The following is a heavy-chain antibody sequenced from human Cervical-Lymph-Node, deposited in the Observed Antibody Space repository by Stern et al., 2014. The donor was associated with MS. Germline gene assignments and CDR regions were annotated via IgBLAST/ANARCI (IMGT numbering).Heavy chain of an antibody. CDR3: ARSGYYGIDV. CDR1: GDSVSSEEYY. CDR2: IYYRGRP. V-gene: IGHV4-61*08. Sequence: QVQLQESGPGLVRPSETLSLTCTASGDSVSSEEYYWSWIRQSPGKDLEWIGYIYYRGRPNYNPSLKSRLTISIETHKNQFSLKLISGTAADTAVYYCARSGYYGIDVWGQGTTVIVSS. J-gene: IGHJ6*02. D-gene: IGHD1-26*01.